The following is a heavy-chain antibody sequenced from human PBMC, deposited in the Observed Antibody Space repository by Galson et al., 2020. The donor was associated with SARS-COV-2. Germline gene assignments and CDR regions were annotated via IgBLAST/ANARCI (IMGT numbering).Heavy chain of an antibody. CDR1: GFTFSSYS. V-gene: IGHV3-48*02. J-gene: IGHJ3*02. CDR2: ITRGSDTK. Sequence: TGGSLRLSCAASGFTFSSYSMNWVRQAPGKGLEWVSYITRGSDTKYYADSVKGRFTVSRDNAKNSVYLHMNNLRDEDTAVYYCAKVYRGSWYKGAFDIWGQGTMITVSS. CDR3: AKVYRGSWYKGAFDI. D-gene: IGHD6-13*01.